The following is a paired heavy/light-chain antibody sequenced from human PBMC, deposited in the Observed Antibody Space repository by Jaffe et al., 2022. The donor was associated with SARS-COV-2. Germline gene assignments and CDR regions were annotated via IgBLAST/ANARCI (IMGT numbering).Heavy chain of an antibody. D-gene: IGHD5-12*01. Sequence: VQLVESGGGLAKPGRSLRLSCTASGFTFKDHAMTWFRQAPGRGLEWVGIIRSKGYGGTTEYAASVKGRFTISRDDSKSIAYLQMTSLKIEDTAVYFCSRGPTVATHTYYGMDVWGQGTRVSVSS. J-gene: IGHJ6*02. CDR1: GFTFKDHA. CDR3: SRGPTVATHTYYGMDV. V-gene: IGHV3-49*05. CDR2: IRSKGYGGTT.
Light chain of an antibody. J-gene: IGKJ1*01. CDR1: QGIGNY. CDR3: QQYNSYPWT. V-gene: IGKV1-16*02. CDR2: AAS. Sequence: DIQMTQSPSSLSAFVGDTVTITCRASQGIGNYLAWFQQKPGKAPRSLIYAASSLQSGVPSKFSGSGSGTDFTLTINSLQPEDFATYYCQQYNSYPWTFGQGTKVEIK.